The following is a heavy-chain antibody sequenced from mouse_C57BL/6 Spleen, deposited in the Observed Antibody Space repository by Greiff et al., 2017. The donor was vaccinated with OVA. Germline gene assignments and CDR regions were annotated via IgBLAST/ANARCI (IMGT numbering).Heavy chain of an antibody. D-gene: IGHD2-5*01. V-gene: IGHV14-4*01. CDR3: TTSYSNPAY. J-gene: IGHJ3*01. CDR1: GFNIKADY. Sequence: VQLKQSGAELVRPGASVKLSCTASGFNIKADYMHWVKQRPEQGLEWIGWIDPENGDTEYASKFQGKATITADTSSNTAYLQLSSLTSEDTAVYYCTTSYSNPAYWGQGTLVTVSA. CDR2: IDPENGDT.